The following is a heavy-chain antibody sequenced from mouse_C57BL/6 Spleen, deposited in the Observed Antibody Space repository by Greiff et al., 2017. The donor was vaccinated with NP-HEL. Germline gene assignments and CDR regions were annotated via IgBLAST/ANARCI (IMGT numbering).Heavy chain of an antibody. Sequence: VQLQQPGAELVRPGTSVKLSCKASGYTFTSYWMHWVKQRPGQGLEWIGVIDPSDSYTNYNQKFKGKATLTVDTSSSTAYMQLSSLTSEDSAVYYCASPLYGSSYFDYWGQGTTLTVSS. CDR2: IDPSDSYT. D-gene: IGHD1-1*01. CDR1: GYTFTSYW. V-gene: IGHV1-59*01. J-gene: IGHJ2*01. CDR3: ASPLYGSSYFDY.